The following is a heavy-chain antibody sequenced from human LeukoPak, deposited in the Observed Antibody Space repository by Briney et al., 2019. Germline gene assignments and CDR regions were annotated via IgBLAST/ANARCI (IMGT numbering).Heavy chain of an antibody. J-gene: IGHJ4*02. V-gene: IGHV3-33*01. CDR1: GFTFSSYG. Sequence: GGSLRLSCAASGFTFSSYGMHWVRQAPGKGLEWVAVIWYDGSNKYYADSVKGRFTISRDNSKNTLYLQMNSLRAEDTAVYYCARDGDWDSSGESFDYWGQGTLVTVSS. CDR2: IWYDGSNK. CDR3: ARDGDWDSSGESFDY. D-gene: IGHD6-19*01.